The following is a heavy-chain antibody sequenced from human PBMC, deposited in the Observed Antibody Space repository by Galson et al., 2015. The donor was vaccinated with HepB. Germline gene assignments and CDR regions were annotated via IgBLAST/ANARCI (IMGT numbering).Heavy chain of an antibody. J-gene: IGHJ4*02. CDR3: ARATTVTPFDH. CDR2: INPGGGSR. V-gene: IGHV1-46*01. D-gene: IGHD4-17*01. Sequence: SVKVSCKASGYTFTSYYMHWVRQAPGQGLEWMGIINPGGGSRSYAQKFQGRVTMTRDTSTSTVYMELSSLRYEDTAVYYCARATTVTPFDHWGQGTLVIVSS. CDR1: GYTFTSYY.